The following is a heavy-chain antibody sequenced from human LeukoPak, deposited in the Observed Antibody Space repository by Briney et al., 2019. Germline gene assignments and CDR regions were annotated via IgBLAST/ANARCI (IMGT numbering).Heavy chain of an antibody. V-gene: IGHV1-69*13. D-gene: IGHD4/OR15-4a*01. CDR1: GYTFSSYA. J-gene: IGHJ6*02. Sequence: GASVKVSCKASGYTFSSYAISWVRQAPGQGLEWMGGIIPIFGTANYAQKFQGRVTITADESTSTAYMELSSLRSEDTAVYYCARGLSLRVYYYYGMDVWGQGTTVTVSS. CDR3: ARGLSLRVYYYYGMDV. CDR2: IIPIFGTA.